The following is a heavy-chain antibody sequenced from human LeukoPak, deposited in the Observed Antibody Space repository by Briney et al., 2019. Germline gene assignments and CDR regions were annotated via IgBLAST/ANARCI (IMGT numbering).Heavy chain of an antibody. CDR1: GGSISSYY. CDR3: ARRETGCSSTSCYDYYFDY. D-gene: IGHD2-2*01. Sequence: ASETLSLTCTVSGGSISSYYWSWIRQPPGKGLEWIGYIYYSGSTNYNPSLKSRVTISVDTSKTQFSLKLSSVTAADTAVYYCARRETGCSSTSCYDYYFDYWGQGTLVTVSS. V-gene: IGHV4-59*08. CDR2: IYYSGST. J-gene: IGHJ4*02.